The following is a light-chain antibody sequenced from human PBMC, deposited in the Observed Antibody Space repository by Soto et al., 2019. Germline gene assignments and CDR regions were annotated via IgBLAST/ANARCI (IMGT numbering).Light chain of an antibody. CDR3: QQYNRAMYT. V-gene: IGKV1-5*01. CDR2: DAS. CDR1: QSISSW. J-gene: IGKJ2*01. Sequence: DIQITQSPSTLSASVGDRVTITCRASQSISSWLAWYQQKPGKAPKLLIYDASSLESGVPSRFSGSGSGTEFTLTISSXQPDDFATYYCQQYNRAMYTFGQGTKVDIK.